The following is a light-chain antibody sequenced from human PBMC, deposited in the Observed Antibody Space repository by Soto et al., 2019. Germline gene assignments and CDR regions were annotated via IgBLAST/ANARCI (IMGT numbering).Light chain of an antibody. CDR1: SSDVGGYNY. J-gene: IGLJ1*01. CDR2: EVS. V-gene: IGLV2-8*01. CDR3: SSYAGSTLYV. Sequence: QCVLTQPPSASGSPGQSVTISCTGTSSDVGGYNYVSWYQQHPGKAPKLMIYEVSKRPSGVPDRFSGSKSGNTASLTVSGLQAEDEADYYCSSYAGSTLYVFGTGTEVTVL.